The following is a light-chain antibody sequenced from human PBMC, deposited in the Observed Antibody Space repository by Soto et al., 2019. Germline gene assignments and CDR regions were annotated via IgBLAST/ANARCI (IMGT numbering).Light chain of an antibody. Sequence: EIVLTQSACTLSLSPGERATLSCRASQIVSSTYLAWFQQKPGQAPRLLIYGASTRATGIPDRFSGSGSGTDFTLTISGLEPEDCAVYYCQQRRNWPWVTFGQGTRPEI. CDR3: QQRRNWPWVT. V-gene: IGKV3D-20*02. CDR2: GAS. CDR1: QIVSSTY. J-gene: IGKJ5*01.